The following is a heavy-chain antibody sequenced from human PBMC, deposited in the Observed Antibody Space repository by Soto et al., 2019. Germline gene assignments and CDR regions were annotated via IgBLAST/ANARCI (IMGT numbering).Heavy chain of an antibody. V-gene: IGHV3-23*01. CDR1: GFTFSSYA. CDR2: ISGSGDST. J-gene: IGHJ4*02. D-gene: IGHD1-26*01. CDR3: ARRGSGSYYAY. Sequence: EVKLLESGGGLVQPGGSLRLSCAASGFTFSSYAMSWVRQAPGKGLEWVSVISGSGDSTYYADSVKGRFTISRDNSKHTLYLQMNSLRAEDTAVYYCARRGSGSYYAYWGQGTLVTVSS.